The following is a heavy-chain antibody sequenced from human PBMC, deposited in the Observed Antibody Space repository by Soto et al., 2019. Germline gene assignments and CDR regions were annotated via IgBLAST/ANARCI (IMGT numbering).Heavy chain of an antibody. Sequence: QVQLVESGGGVVQPGTSLRLSCVASGFGFNFFGIHCVRQAPGKGLKWVAGISGDASRIYYADDLKGRVTISRVNSENTLYLQMNSLRPEAAALYYCARDRDAGWCVVDVWGQGTTVTV. D-gene: IGHD3-9*01. CDR3: ARDRDAGWCVVDV. CDR2: ISGDASRI. V-gene: IGHV3-30*03. CDR1: GFGFNFFG. J-gene: IGHJ6*02.